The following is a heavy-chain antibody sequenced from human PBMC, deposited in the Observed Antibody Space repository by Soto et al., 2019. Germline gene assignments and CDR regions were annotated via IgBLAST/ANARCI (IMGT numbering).Heavy chain of an antibody. V-gene: IGHV4-4*07. Sequence: QVQLQESGPGLVKSSETLSVTCHVSGDSISSYYWSWIRQPAGKGLEWIGRIYTRGSTNYNPSLKSRVTMSADTSKNHFSLKLSSVTAADTAVYYCARGYWYFDLWGRGTLVTVSS. CDR2: IYTRGST. CDR3: ARGYWYFDL. J-gene: IGHJ2*01. CDR1: GDSISSYY.